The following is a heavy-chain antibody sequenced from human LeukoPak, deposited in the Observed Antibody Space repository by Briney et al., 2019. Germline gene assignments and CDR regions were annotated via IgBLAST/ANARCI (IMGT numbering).Heavy chain of an antibody. J-gene: IGHJ3*02. V-gene: IGHV3-23*01. CDR1: GFIFSNYA. CDR2: IGGGLV. D-gene: IGHD2-8*01. Sequence: PGGSLRLSCAASGFIFSNYAMTWVRQAPGKGLEWVSTIGGGLVYYADSVKGRFTISRDNSKNTLFLQMNSLRAEDTAIYYCAKDSYSHNGIFDALDIWGQGTMVTVSS. CDR3: AKDSYSHNGIFDALDI.